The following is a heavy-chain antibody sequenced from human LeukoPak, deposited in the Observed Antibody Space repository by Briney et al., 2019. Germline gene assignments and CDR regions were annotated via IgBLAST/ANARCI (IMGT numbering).Heavy chain of an antibody. V-gene: IGHV3-30*09. CDR2: ISYDGSNK. J-gene: IGHJ4*02. Sequence: GGSLRLSCAASGFTFSSYAMHWVRQAPGKGLEWVAVISYDGSNKYYADSVKGRFAISRDNSKNTLYLQMNSLRAEDTAVYYCAKDLDYYFDYWGQGTLVTVSS. CDR1: GFTFSSYA. CDR3: AKDLDYYFDY. D-gene: IGHD2-21*01.